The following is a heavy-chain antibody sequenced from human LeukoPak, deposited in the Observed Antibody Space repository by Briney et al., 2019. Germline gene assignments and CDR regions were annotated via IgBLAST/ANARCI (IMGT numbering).Heavy chain of an antibody. CDR1: GFTFSNYW. Sequence: GGSLRLSCAASGFTFSNYWMTWVRQAPGKGLEWVAHINQDGSEEHYMDSVKARFTISRDNAKNSLSLQMNSLRAEYTAVYYCVRDGGVSGYDLLDYWGQGTLVTVSS. V-gene: IGHV3-7*01. CDR2: INQDGSEE. CDR3: VRDGGVSGYDLLDY. D-gene: IGHD5-12*01. J-gene: IGHJ4*02.